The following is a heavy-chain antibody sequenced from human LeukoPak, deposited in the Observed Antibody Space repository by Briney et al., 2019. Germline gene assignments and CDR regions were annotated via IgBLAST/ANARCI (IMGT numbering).Heavy chain of an antibody. V-gene: IGHV4-59*01. CDR1: GGSISSYY. D-gene: IGHD3-10*01. J-gene: IGHJ6*02. CDR3: ASGGYYYYGMDV. CDR2: IYYSGST. Sequence: PSETLSLTCTVSGGSISSYYWSWIRQPPGKGLEWIGYIYYSGSTNYNPSLKSRVTISVDTSKNQLSLKLSSVTAADTAVYYCASGGYYYYGMDVWGQGTTVTVSS.